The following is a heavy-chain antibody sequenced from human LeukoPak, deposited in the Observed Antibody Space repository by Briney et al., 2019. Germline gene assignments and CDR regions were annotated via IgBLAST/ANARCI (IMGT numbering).Heavy chain of an antibody. CDR3: AKDSAYYSYYYMDV. J-gene: IGHJ6*03. CDR2: ISFHGTDT. Sequence: GGSLRLSCAVSGFTFSRYWMNWVRQAPGKGLEWVAVISFHGTDTFYADSVKGRFTISRDNAKNSLSLQMNSLRAEDTAVYYCAKDSAYYSYYYMDVWGQRDHGHRLL. V-gene: IGHV3-30*18. CDR1: GFTFSRYW.